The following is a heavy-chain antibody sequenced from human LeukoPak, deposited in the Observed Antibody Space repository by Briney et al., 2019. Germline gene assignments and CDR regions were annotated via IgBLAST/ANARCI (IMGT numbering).Heavy chain of an antibody. CDR1: GYTFTGYY. CDR2: VDPEDGET. J-gene: IGHJ6*03. D-gene: IGHD2-2*01. CDR3: ATAGISKCSSTSCYESIFNYYYYYMDV. V-gene: IGHV1-69-2*01. Sequence: GASVKVSCKASGYTFTGYYMHWVQQAPGKGLEWMGLVDPEDGETIYAEKFQGRVTITADTSTDTAYMELSSLRSEDTAVYYCATAGISKCSSTSCYESIFNYYYYYMDVWGKGTTVTVSS.